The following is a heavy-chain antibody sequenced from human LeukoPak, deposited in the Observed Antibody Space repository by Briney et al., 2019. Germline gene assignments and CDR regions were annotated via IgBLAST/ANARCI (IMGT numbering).Heavy chain of an antibody. D-gene: IGHD6-13*01. CDR2: ISSSSSTI. Sequence: SGGSLRLSCAASGFTFSSYSMNWVRQAPGKGLEWVSYISSSSSTIYYADSVKGRFTISRDNAKNSLYLQMNSLRAEDTAVYYCAREAAAAQNAFDIWGQGTMVTVSS. CDR3: AREAAAAQNAFDI. J-gene: IGHJ3*02. CDR1: GFTFSSYS. V-gene: IGHV3-48*01.